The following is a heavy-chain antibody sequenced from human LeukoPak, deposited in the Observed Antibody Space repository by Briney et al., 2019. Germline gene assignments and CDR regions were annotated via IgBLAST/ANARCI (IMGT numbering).Heavy chain of an antibody. J-gene: IGHJ5*02. V-gene: IGHV4-34*01. D-gene: IGHD2-2*01. CDR1: GGSFSGYY. CDR2: INHSGST. CDR3: AREVTASCSSTSCYLNWFDP. Sequence: SETLSLTCAAYGGSFSGYYWSWIRQPPGKGLEWIGEINHSGSTNYNPSLKSRVTISVDTSKNQFSLKLSSVTAADTAVYYCAREVTASCSSTSCYLNWFDPWGQGTLVTVSS.